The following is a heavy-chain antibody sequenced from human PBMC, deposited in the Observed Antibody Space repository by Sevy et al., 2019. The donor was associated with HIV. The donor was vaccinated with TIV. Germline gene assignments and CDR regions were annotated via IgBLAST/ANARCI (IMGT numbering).Heavy chain of an antibody. D-gene: IGHD3-22*01. V-gene: IGHV3-23*01. J-gene: IGHJ3*02. CDR1: GFTFSSYA. CDR3: AGGRYDSSGSFDAFDI. CDR2: IYGSRGVT. Sequence: GWSLRLSCAASGFTFSSYALNWVRQAPGKGLEWVSTIYGSRGVTYYADYVKGRFTISRDNSKNTLYLQMNSLRTEDTAVYFCAGGRYDSSGSFDAFDIWGQGTMVTVSS.